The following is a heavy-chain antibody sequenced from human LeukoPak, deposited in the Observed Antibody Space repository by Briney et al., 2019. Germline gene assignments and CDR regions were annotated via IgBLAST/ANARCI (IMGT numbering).Heavy chain of an antibody. J-gene: IGHJ6*02. Sequence: GGFLRLSCAASGFTFSSFGMNWIRQVPGKGLEWVASISGSGGRTNYADSVKGRFTISRDFFKNTLDLQMNSLRAEDTAVYYCAKCLPVTATRPLDFYYGMDAWGQGTTVTVSS. CDR2: ISGSGGRT. D-gene: IGHD3-10*01. CDR1: GFTFSSFG. CDR3: AKCLPVTATRPLDFYYGMDA. V-gene: IGHV3-23*01.